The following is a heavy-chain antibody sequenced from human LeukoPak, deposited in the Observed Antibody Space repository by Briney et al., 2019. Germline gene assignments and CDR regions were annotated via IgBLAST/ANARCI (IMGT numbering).Heavy chain of an antibody. CDR1: GGSISSGGYS. CDR2: VYHSGST. Sequence: SQTLSLTCAVSGGSISSGGYSWSWIRQPPGKGLEWIGYVYHSGSTHYNPSLKSRVTISVDRSKNQFSLKLTSVTAADTAVYYRARARFPTNFDIWGQGTMVTVSS. CDR3: ARARFPTNFDI. J-gene: IGHJ3*02. V-gene: IGHV4-30-2*01. D-gene: IGHD2-2*01.